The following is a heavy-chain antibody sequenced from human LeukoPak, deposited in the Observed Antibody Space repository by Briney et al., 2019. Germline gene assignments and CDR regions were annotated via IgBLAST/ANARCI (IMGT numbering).Heavy chain of an antibody. V-gene: IGHV3-30*02. CDR2: IRNDGSNK. CDR3: AKEDYYDSSGYPYYFDY. CDR1: GFTFSSYD. J-gene: IGHJ4*02. Sequence: GGSLRLSCAASGFTFSSYDMHWVRQAPGKGLEWVAFIRNDGSNKYHADSVKGRLTISRDNSKNTLFLQMNSLTSEDTAVYYCAKEDYYDSSGYPYYFDYWGQGTLVTVSS. D-gene: IGHD3-22*01.